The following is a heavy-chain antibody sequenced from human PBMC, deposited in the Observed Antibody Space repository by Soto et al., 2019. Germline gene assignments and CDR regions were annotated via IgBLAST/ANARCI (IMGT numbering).Heavy chain of an antibody. D-gene: IGHD3-10*02. V-gene: IGHV3-23*01. CDR1: GFTFNNYA. Sequence: EVQLLESGGGLVQPGGSLRLSCAASGFTFNNYAMTWVRQAPGKGLEWVSSISGSSGSTYYADSVRGRFTVSRDNSNNTLHLQMSRLRVEDTAVYYCAKDLGCSAKRWYGMDVWGQGTTVTVFS. J-gene: IGHJ6*02. CDR2: ISGSSGST. CDR3: AKDLGCSAKRWYGMDV.